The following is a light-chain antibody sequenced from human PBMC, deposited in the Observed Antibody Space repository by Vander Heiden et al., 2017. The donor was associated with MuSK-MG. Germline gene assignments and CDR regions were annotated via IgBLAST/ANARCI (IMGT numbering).Light chain of an antibody. CDR1: QGISSY. V-gene: IGKV1-8*01. CDR3: QQYYSYRLT. Sequence: AIWMTQPPSSFSASTGDRVTITCRASQGISSYLAWYQQKPGKAPKLLIYAASTLQSGVPSRFSGSGSGTDFTLTISCLQSEDFATYYCQQYYSYRLTFGGGTKVEIK. CDR2: AAS. J-gene: IGKJ4*01.